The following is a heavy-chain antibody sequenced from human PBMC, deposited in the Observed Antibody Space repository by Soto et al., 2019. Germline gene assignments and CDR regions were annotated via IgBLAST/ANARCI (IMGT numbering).Heavy chain of an antibody. Sequence: PSETLSLTCAVSGGSISSSNWWSWVRQPPGKGLEWIGEIYHSGSTNYNPSLRSRVTMSLDKSKNQLSLILYSVTAADTGVYYCARYSAASGTYYFDYWGQGTLVTVSS. V-gene: IGHV4-4*02. CDR2: IYHSGST. CDR1: GGSISSSNW. J-gene: IGHJ4*01. CDR3: ARYSAASGTYYFDY. D-gene: IGHD6-13*01.